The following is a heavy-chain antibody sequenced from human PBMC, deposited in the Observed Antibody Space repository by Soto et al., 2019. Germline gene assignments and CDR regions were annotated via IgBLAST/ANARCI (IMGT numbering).Heavy chain of an antibody. Sequence: GGSLRLSCAASGFTFSSYWMHWVRQAPGKGLVWVSRINSDGSSTSYADSVKGRFTISRDNAKNTLYLQMNSLRAKDTAVYYCARPIVGATFLDAFDIWGQGTMVTVSS. D-gene: IGHD1-26*01. CDR3: ARPIVGATFLDAFDI. CDR2: INSDGSST. CDR1: GFTFSSYW. J-gene: IGHJ3*02. V-gene: IGHV3-74*01.